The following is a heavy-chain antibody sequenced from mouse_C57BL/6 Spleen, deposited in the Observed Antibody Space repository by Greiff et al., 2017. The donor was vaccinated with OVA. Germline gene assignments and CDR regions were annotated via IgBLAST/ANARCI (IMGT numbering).Heavy chain of an antibody. CDR3: ARDYYGSSHAMDY. J-gene: IGHJ4*01. Sequence: QVQLQQPGAELVKPGASVKLSCKASGYTFTSYWMHWVKQRPGQGLEWIGMIHPNSGSTNYNEKFKSKATLTVDKSSSTAYMQLSSLTSEDAAVYYCARDYYGSSHAMDYWGQGTSVTVSS. D-gene: IGHD1-1*01. V-gene: IGHV1-64*01. CDR2: IHPNSGST. CDR1: GYTFTSYW.